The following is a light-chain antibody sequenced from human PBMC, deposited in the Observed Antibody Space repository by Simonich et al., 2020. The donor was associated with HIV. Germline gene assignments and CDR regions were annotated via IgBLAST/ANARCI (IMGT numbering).Light chain of an antibody. J-gene: IGKJ4*01. CDR3: QQRSNWPLT. CDR2: DAS. CDR1: QRISSY. V-gene: IGKV3-11*01. Sequence: EIVLTQSPATLSLSPGERATLSCRASQRISSYLAWYQQTPGQAPRLLIYDASNRATGIPARFSGSGSGTDFTLTISSLEPEDFVVYYCQQRSNWPLTFGGGTKVEIK.